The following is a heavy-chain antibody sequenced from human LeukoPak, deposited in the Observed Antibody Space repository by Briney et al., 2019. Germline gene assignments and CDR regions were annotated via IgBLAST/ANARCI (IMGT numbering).Heavy chain of an antibody. Sequence: GGSLRLSCAASGFTFSSYGMYWVRQAPGKGLEWVAFIRYDGSNKYYADSVKGRFTISRDNSKNTLYLQMKSLRAEDTAVYYCAKGGGYEAQYYYYYLDVWGKGTAVTISS. D-gene: IGHD5-12*01. V-gene: IGHV3-30*02. CDR3: AKGGGYEAQYYYYYLDV. J-gene: IGHJ6*03. CDR2: IRYDGSNK. CDR1: GFTFSSYG.